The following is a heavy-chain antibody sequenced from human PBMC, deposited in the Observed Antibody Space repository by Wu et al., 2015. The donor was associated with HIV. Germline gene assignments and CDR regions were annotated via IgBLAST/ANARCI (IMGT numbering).Heavy chain of an antibody. CDR2: INPNSGGT. D-gene: IGHD3-22*01. J-gene: IGHJ6*02. CDR3: AVIEYYYDSSGYYSRRGIPPLKTDGMDV. Sequence: QVQLVQSGAEVKKPGASVKVSCKASGYTFTGYYMHWVRQAPGQGLEWMGWINPNSGGTNYAQKFQGRVTMTRDTSISTAYMELSRLRSDDTAVYYCAVIEYYYDSSGYYSRRGIPPLKTDGMDVWGQRDHGHRLL. CDR1: GYTFTGYY. V-gene: IGHV1-2*02.